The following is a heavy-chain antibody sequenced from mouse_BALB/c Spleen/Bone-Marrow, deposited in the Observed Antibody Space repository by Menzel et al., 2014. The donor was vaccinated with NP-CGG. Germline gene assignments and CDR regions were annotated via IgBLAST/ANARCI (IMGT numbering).Heavy chain of an antibody. Sequence: EVQLQQSGGGLVKPGGSLKLSCAASGFTFSDYYMYWVRQTPGKGLEWVATISDGGSYTYYPDSVKGRFTISRDNAKNSLYLQMTSLKSEDTAMYYCARDSYYYGSSYWYFDVWGAGTTVTVSS. CDR1: GFTFSDYY. J-gene: IGHJ1*01. CDR2: ISDGGSYT. D-gene: IGHD1-1*01. CDR3: ARDSYYYGSSYWYFDV. V-gene: IGHV5-4*02.